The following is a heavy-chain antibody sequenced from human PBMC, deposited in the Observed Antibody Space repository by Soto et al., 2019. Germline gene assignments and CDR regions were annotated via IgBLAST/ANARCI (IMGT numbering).Heavy chain of an antibody. J-gene: IGHJ4*01. CDR1: GYYISSCSY. CDR3: ARVHVMVVAGSTFDY. D-gene: IGHD6-19*01. CDR2: IYHGGTT. V-gene: IGHV4-38-2*02. Sequence: ETLSLNCTVSGYYISSCSYWAAIRQPPVKGPEWIASIYHGGTTFYNPSLKSRITISVDTSNIQFSLKLTSVTAADTAVYYCARVHVMVVAGSTFDYWGHGTLVTVSS.